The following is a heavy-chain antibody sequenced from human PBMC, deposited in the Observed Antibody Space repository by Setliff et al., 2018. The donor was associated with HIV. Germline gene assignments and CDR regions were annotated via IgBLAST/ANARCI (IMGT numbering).Heavy chain of an antibody. D-gene: IGHD6-13*01. J-gene: IGHJ4*02. CDR2: IYFSGHT. Sequence: SETLSLTCAVSGGSISSSNWWSWVRQPPGKGLEWIGEIYFSGHTNYNPSLKSRVTLSLDNSKNQFSLKLTSVTAADTAVYYCAAASSWDPLLDYWGQGTLVTVSS. CDR1: GGSISSSNW. V-gene: IGHV4-4*02. CDR3: AAASSWDPLLDY.